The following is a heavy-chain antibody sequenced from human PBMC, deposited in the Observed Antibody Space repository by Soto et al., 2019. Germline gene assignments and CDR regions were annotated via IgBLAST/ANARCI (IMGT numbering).Heavy chain of an antibody. V-gene: IGHV3-30-3*01. CDR3: TRADLTVTLSVFDP. J-gene: IGHJ5*02. CDR2: ISDDGTTK. D-gene: IGHD4-17*01. CDR1: GFIFSRYF. Sequence: QVQLVESGGGVVQPGRSLRLSCAASGFIFSRYFMHWVRQAPGKGLEWVALISDDGTTKYYADSVTGRFTISRDNYKNTLYLQMNSLSADDPAVYYCTRADLTVTLSVFDPWGQGTLFTVSS.